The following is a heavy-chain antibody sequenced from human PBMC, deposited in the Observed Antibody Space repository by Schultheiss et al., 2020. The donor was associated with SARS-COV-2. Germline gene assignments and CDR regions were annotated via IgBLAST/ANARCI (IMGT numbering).Heavy chain of an antibody. CDR2: VYSGGDT. V-gene: IGHV3-53*05. Sequence: GGSLRLSCAVSGFTVSSQYMSWLRQAPGKGLEWVSVVYSGGDTHYADSVKGRFTISRDNSKNTLYLQMNSLRAEDTAVYYCAKGIVATLARYYYYGMDVWGQGTTVTVSS. D-gene: IGHD5-12*01. CDR1: GFTVSSQY. CDR3: AKGIVATLARYYYYGMDV. J-gene: IGHJ6*02.